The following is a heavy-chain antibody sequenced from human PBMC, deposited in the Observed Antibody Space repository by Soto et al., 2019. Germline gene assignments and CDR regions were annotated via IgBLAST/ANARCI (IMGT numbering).Heavy chain of an antibody. V-gene: IGHV3-49*04. J-gene: IGHJ4*02. D-gene: IGHD3-3*01. CDR2: IRSKAYGGTT. CDR1: GFTFGGYA. CDR3: SRVNDFWSGYYTSSFDY. Sequence: PGGSLRLSCTASGFTFGGYAMSWVRQAPGKGLEWLGFIRSKAYGGTTECAASVKGRFTISRDDSKSIAYLQMSSLKTEDTAVYYCSRVNDFWSGYYTSSFDYWGQGTPVTVSS.